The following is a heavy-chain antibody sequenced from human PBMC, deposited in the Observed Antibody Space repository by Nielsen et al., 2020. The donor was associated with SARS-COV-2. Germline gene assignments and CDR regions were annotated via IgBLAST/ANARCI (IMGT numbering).Heavy chain of an antibody. D-gene: IGHD4-17*01. CDR3: AKDLSRDYGDYGDLYYYYYYGMDV. CDR1: GFTFSSYA. CDR2: ISYDGSNK. Sequence: GESLKISCAASGFTFSSYAMHWVRQAPGKGLEWVAVISYDGSNKYYADSVKGRLTISRDNSKNTLYLQMNSLRAEDTAVYYCAKDLSRDYGDYGDLYYYYYYGMDVWGQGTTVTVSS. J-gene: IGHJ6*02. V-gene: IGHV3-30-3*02.